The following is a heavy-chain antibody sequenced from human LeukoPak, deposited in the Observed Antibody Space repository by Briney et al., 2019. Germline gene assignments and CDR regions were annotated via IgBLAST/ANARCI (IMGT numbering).Heavy chain of an antibody. Sequence: GRSLRLSCAASGFTFSSYAMHWVRQAPGKGLEWVAVISYDGSNKYYADSVKGRFTISRDNSKNTLYLQMYSLRAEDTAVYYCARGFDYWGQGTLVTVSS. CDR2: ISYDGSNK. CDR1: GFTFSSYA. V-gene: IGHV3-30*04. CDR3: ARGFDY. J-gene: IGHJ4*02.